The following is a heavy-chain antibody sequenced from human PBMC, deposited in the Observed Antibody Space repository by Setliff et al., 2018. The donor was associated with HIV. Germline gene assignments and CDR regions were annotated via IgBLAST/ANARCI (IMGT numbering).Heavy chain of an antibody. Sequence: GESLKISCVASGFTFSSYCMDWFRQAPGKGLEWVSSISFGSTYIYQSDSVRGRFTISRDDAKKSLYLQMNRLGAEDTAVYYCARSGGIGNYNWDVWGKGTTVTVSS. D-gene: IGHD3-16*01. J-gene: IGHJ6*03. CDR3: ARSGGIGNYNWDV. CDR2: ISFGSTYI. V-gene: IGHV3-21*01. CDR1: GFTFSSYC.